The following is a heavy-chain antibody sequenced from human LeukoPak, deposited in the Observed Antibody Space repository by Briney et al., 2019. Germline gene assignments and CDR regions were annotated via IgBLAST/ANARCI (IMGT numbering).Heavy chain of an antibody. CDR3: ASRKLGNDY. V-gene: IGHV4-34*01. J-gene: IGHJ4*02. CDR1: GGSFSGYY. CDR2: INHSGST. Sequence: SETLSLTCAVYGGSFSGYYWSWIRQPPGKGLGWIGEINHSGSTNYNPSLRSRVTMSADASKNQFSLKLSSVTAADTAVYYCASRKLGNDYWGQGTLVTVSS. D-gene: IGHD7-27*01.